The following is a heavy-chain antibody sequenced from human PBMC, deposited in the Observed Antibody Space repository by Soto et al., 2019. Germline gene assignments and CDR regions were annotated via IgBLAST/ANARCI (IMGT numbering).Heavy chain of an antibody. V-gene: IGHV2-5*02. CDR2: IYWDDDK. Sequence: SGPTLVNPTQTPTLTSTFSGFSLSTSGVSVGWIRQPPGKALEWLALIYWDDDKRYSPSLKSRPTITKDTSKNQVVLTMTNMDPVDTATYYCAHKAGDYDIYTGYSTASWCVSWDEGPPVTVS. CDR1: GFSLSTSGVS. D-gene: IGHD3-9*01. J-gene: IGHJ5*02. CDR3: AHKAGDYDIYTGYSTASWCVS.